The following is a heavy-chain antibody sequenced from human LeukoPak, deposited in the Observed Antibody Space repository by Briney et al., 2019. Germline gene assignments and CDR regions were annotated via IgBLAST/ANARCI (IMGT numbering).Heavy chain of an antibody. J-gene: IGHJ4*02. CDR2: ISAYNGIT. D-gene: IGHD2/OR15-2a*01. Sequence: ASVKVSCTASGYTFTSYYINWVRQAPGQGLEWMGWISAYNGITNYAQKLQDRVTMTTDTSTTTAYLELRSLRSDDTAVYFCARQYCITTDCSLIQTYFDYWGQGTLVTVSS. CDR1: GYTFTSYY. CDR3: ARQYCITTDCSLIQTYFDY. V-gene: IGHV1-18*01.